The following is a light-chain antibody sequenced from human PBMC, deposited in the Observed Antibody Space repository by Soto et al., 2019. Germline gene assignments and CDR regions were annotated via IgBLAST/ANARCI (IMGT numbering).Light chain of an antibody. V-gene: IGLV2-8*01. J-gene: IGLJ2*01. Sequence: QSALTQPPSASGSPGQSVTISCTGTSSDVSGYNYVSWYQQHPGKAPKLMLYEVSTRPSGVPDRFSGSKSGNTASLTVSGLQAEDEADYYCSSYAGSNIYVIFGGGTKLTVL. CDR1: SSDVSGYNY. CDR3: SSYAGSNIYVI. CDR2: EVS.